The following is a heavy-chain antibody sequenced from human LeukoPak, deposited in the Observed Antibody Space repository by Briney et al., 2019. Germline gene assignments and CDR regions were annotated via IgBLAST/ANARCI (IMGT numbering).Heavy chain of an antibody. V-gene: IGHV1-2*02. CDR3: SRKTSRLGSGGWFDP. J-gene: IGHJ5*02. D-gene: IGHD6-19*01. CDR2: INPNSGGT. CDR1: GYTFTGYY. Sequence: ASVKVSCKASGYTFTGYYMHWVRQAPGQGLEWMGWINPNSGGTNYAQKFQGRVTMTRDTSISTAYMELSRLRSDDTAVYYCSRKTSRLGSGGWFDPWGQGTLVTVSS.